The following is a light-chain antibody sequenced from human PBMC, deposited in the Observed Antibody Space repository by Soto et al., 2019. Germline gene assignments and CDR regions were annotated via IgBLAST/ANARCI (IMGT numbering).Light chain of an antibody. CDR3: SSYTSTSTYV. V-gene: IGLV2-14*01. J-gene: IGLJ1*01. Sequence: QSALTQPASVSGSPGQSITISCTGTSSDVGGYDYVSWYQQHPGKAPKFMIYEVTNRPSGVSHRFSGSKSGNTASLTISGLQAEDAADYYCSSYTSTSTYVFGTGTKLTVL. CDR1: SSDVGGYDY. CDR2: EVT.